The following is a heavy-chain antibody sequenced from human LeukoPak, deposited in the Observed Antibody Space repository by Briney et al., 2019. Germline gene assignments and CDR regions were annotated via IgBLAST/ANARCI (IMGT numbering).Heavy chain of an antibody. Sequence: PGGSLRLSCAASGFTFSSYGMHWVRQAPGKGQEWVAVISYDGSNKYYADSVKGRFTISRDNSKNTLYLQMNSLRAEDTAVYYCAKDPENEYYYDSSGPMDLWGQGTLVTVSS. CDR2: ISYDGSNK. V-gene: IGHV3-30*18. J-gene: IGHJ4*02. D-gene: IGHD3-22*01. CDR3: AKDPENEYYYDSSGPMDL. CDR1: GFTFSSYG.